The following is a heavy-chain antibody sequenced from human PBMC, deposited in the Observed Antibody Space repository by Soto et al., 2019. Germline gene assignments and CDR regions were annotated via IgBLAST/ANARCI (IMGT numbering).Heavy chain of an antibody. J-gene: IGHJ4*02. CDR1: GFTFSNYA. V-gene: IGHV3-23*01. CDR3: AKVPVGAKGRFDY. D-gene: IGHD1-26*01. CDR2: ISGSGGST. Sequence: GGSLRLSCAVSGFTFSNYAMSLVRQSPGKGLAWVSAISGSGGSTYYADSVKGRFTISRDNSKNTLYLQMNSLRAEDTALYYCAKVPVGAKGRFDYWGQGTLVTVSS.